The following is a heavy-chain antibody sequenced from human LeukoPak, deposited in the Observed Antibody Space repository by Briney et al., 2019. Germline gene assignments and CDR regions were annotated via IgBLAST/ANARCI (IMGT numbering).Heavy chain of an antibody. CDR1: GFSVSSNY. CDR3: ARLWGSVSGYFDY. J-gene: IGHJ4*02. D-gene: IGHD2-21*01. V-gene: IGHV3-66*01. CDR2: IYSDGRT. Sequence: PGGSLRLSCAGTGFSVSSNYFNWVRQAPGKGLEWVSVIYSDGRTFYADSVKARFTISRDNSKNTLYLQMDSLRAEDTALYYCARLWGSVSGYFDYWGQGTLVTVSS.